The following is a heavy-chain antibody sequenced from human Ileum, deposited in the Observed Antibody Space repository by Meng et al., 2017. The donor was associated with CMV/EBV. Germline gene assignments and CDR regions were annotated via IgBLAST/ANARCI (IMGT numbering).Heavy chain of an antibody. CDR3: ARSKALLDPADY. D-gene: IGHD2/OR15-2a*01. Sequence: CAASGFTFSDYSMNWVRQAPGEGLEWLSSISKSSYYIYYTESLRGRFTISRDNANSSLYLEINNLRAEDTAVYYCARSKALLDPADYWGPGTLVTVSS. CDR2: ISKSSYYI. V-gene: IGHV3-21*06. J-gene: IGHJ4*02. CDR1: GFTFSDYS.